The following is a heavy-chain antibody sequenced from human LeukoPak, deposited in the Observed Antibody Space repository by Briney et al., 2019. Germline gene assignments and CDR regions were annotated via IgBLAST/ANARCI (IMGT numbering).Heavy chain of an antibody. CDR3: VRGNDYGGPHY. V-gene: IGHV3-74*01. CDR2: IDRDGSRI. D-gene: IGHD4-23*01. CDR1: GFTFDDYA. J-gene: IGHJ4*02. Sequence: GGSLRLSCAASGFTFDDYAMHWVRQAPGKGLVWVSRIDRDGSRINYADSVKGRFTISRDNGKNTLFLQMNSLRAEDAAVYYCVRGNDYGGPHYWGQGTLVTVSS.